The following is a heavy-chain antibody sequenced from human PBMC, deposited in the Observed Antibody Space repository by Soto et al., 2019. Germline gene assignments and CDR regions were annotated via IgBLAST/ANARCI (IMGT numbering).Heavy chain of an antibody. D-gene: IGHD2-21*02. CDR2: ITRGGDKT. V-gene: IGHV3-23*01. Sequence: EVQRLESGGGVVQPGGSLRLSCTSSAITFSISAKTWVRQAPGKGLEWVSAITRGGDKTYYADSVKGRFTISRDNSRSTLYLQVNSLRAEDTAIYYCACRSGGDCYTRLDSWGQRTLVTVSS. J-gene: IGHJ5*01. CDR1: AITFSISA. CDR3: ACRSGGDCYTRLDS.